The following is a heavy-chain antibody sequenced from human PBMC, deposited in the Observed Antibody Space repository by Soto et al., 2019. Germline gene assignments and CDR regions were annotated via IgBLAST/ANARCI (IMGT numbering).Heavy chain of an antibody. Sequence: ASVKVSCKASGYTFTSYGISWVRQAPGQGLEWMGWISAYNGNTNYAQKLQGRVTMTTDTSTSTAYMELRSLRSDDTAVYYCARVDIVATILGYFDYWGQGTLVTVSS. D-gene: IGHD5-12*01. J-gene: IGHJ4*02. CDR3: ARVDIVATILGYFDY. CDR1: GYTFTSYG. V-gene: IGHV1-18*01. CDR2: ISAYNGNT.